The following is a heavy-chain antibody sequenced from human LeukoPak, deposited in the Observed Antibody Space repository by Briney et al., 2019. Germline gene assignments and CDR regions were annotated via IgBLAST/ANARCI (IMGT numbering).Heavy chain of an antibody. J-gene: IGHJ6*03. CDR2: INPNSGGT. CDR3: ASTPGGYCSSTSCYPGLHYYYYMDV. D-gene: IGHD2-2*01. V-gene: IGHV1-2*02. Sequence: ASVKVSCKASGYTFTGYYMHWVRQAPGQGLEWMGWINPNSGGTNYAQKFQGRVTMTRDTSISTAYMELSRLRSDDTAVYYCASTPGGYCSSTSCYPGLHYYYYMDVWGKGTTVTVSS. CDR1: GYTFTGYY.